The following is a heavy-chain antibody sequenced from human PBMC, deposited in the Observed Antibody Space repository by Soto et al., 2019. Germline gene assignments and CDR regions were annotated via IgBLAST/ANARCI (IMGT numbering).Heavy chain of an antibody. V-gene: IGHV1-24*01. D-gene: IGHD1-26*01. J-gene: IGHJ3*02. CDR3: ATYRGGSYLSAFDI. Sequence: ASVKVSCKVSGYTLTELSMHWVRQAPGKGLEWMGGFDPEDGETIYAQKFQGRVTMTEDTSTDTAYMELSSLRSEDTAVYYCATYRGGSYLSAFDIWGQGTMVPVS. CDR2: FDPEDGET. CDR1: GYTLTELS.